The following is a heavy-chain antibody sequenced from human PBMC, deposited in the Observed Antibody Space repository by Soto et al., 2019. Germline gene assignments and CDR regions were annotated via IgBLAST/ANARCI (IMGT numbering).Heavy chain of an antibody. D-gene: IGHD1-26*01. CDR3: ARGTGGATSSGKDQFDY. CDR2: IKQDGSEK. J-gene: IGHJ4*02. V-gene: IGHV3-7*01. Sequence: EVQLVESGGNLVQPGGSLRLSCAASRFTFGNFWMTWVRQAPGKGLEWVANIKQDGSEKYYVDSVKGRFTISRDNVKNSLYLPMNSLRSEDTAVYYCARGTGGATSSGKDQFDYWGQGTLVPVSS. CDR1: RFTFGNFW.